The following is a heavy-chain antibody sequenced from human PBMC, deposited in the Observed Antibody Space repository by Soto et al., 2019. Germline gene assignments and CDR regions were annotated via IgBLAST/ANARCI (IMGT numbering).Heavy chain of an antibody. D-gene: IGHD1-7*01. CDR3: AKDPLELLAFDI. J-gene: IGHJ3*02. Sequence: GGSLRPSCAASGFTFSSDAMSWVRQAPGKGLEWVSAISGSVGSTYYADSVKGRFTISRDNSTNTLYLQMNSLRAEDTAVYYCAKDPLELLAFDIWGQGTRVTLSS. CDR1: GFTFSSDA. CDR2: ISGSVGST. V-gene: IGHV3-23*01.